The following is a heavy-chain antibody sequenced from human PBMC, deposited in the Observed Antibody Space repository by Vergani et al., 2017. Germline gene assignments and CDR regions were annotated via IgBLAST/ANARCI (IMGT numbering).Heavy chain of an antibody. CDR2: TWYEGNNN. CDR3: DRETRDTPWSLDY. J-gene: IGHJ4*02. Sequence: QVQLVESGSGVVQPGRSLRLSCTPSSFKLGDYGMHWVRQAPGRGLEWVSMTWYEGNNNYYADSVKGRFTISKDISKNTLYLQMNSLRGDDTAVYYCDRETRDTPWSLDYWGQGTLVTVSS. V-gene: IGHV3-33*01. D-gene: IGHD5-24*01. CDR1: SFKLGDYG.